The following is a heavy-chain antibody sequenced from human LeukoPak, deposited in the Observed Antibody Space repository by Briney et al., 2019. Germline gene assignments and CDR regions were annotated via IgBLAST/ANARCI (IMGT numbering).Heavy chain of an antibody. J-gene: IGHJ2*01. CDR2: INHSGST. D-gene: IGHD1-26*01. V-gene: IGHV4-34*01. CDR3: ARGRVGAPGWYFDL. CDR1: GGSFSGYY. Sequence: SSETLSLTCAVYGGSFSGYYWSWIRQPPGKGLEWIGEINHSGSTNYNPSLKSRVTISVDTSKNQFSLKLSSVTAADTAVYYCARGRVGAPGWYFDLWGRGTLVTVSS.